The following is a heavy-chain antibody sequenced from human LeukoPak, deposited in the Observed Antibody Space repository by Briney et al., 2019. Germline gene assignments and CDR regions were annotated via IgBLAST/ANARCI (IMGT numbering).Heavy chain of an antibody. CDR2: ISLSGRHI. CDR1: GFTFSTYT. CDR3: ARDLITVRDGDYDGFDV. V-gene: IGHV3-21*01. D-gene: IGHD3-16*01. Sequence: GGSLRLSCAPSGFTFSTYTMNCVRQAPGRGLEWGSSISLSGRHIYYADSMRGRFAVSRDNAKNSLYLQMNSLRAEDTAVYYCARDLITVRDGDYDGFDVWGQGTTVTVSS. J-gene: IGHJ3*01.